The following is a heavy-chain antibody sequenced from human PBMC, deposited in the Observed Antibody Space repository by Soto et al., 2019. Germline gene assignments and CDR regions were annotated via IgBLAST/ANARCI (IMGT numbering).Heavy chain of an antibody. J-gene: IGHJ6*03. CDR2: MNPNSGNT. D-gene: IGHD1-7*01. V-gene: IGHV1-8*01. CDR1: GYTFTSYD. Sequence: ASVKVSCKASGYTFTSYDINWVRQATGQGLEWMGWMNPNSGNTGYAQKCQGRVTMTRNTSISTAYMELSSLRSEDTAVYYCARGGGTGTTRSYYYYCMGVWGKGTTVTVSS. CDR3: ARGGGTGTTRSYYYYCMGV.